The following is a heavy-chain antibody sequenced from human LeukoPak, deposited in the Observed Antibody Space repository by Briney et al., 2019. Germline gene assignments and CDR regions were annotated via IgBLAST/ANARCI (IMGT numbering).Heavy chain of an antibody. CDR2: LNPNSGGT. J-gene: IGHJ5*02. D-gene: IGHD3-10*01. CDR3: ARIYYGSGSCYNWDWFDP. V-gene: IGHV1-2*02. Sequence: ASVKVSCKASGYTFTDQYIHWVRQAPGQGLEWIGWLNPNSGGTNYAQKFQGRVTMARDTSISTAYMELSRLRSDDTAMYYCARIYYGSGSCYNWDWFDPWGQGTLVTVSS. CDR1: GYTFTDQY.